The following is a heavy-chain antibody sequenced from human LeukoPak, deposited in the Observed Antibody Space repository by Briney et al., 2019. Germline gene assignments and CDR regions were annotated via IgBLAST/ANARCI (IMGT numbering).Heavy chain of an antibody. Sequence: GGSLRLSREASGFTFSSYWMSWVRQAPGRGLEWVANINHDGSEKHYVDSVKGRFTISRDNAQKSLYLQMNSLRAEDTAVYYCARDRAVYDYVWGSYFVYWGQGVLVTVSS. J-gene: IGHJ4*02. CDR1: GFTFSSYW. V-gene: IGHV3-7*03. CDR2: INHDGSEK. D-gene: IGHD3-16*01. CDR3: ARDRAVYDYVWGSYFVY.